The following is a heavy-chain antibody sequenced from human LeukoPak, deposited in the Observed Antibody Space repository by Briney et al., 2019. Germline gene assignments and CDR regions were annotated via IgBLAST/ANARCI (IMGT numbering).Heavy chain of an antibody. Sequence: GRSLRLSCAASGFTFSGHGMDWVRQAPGKGLEWVALIWNDGSSKYYGDSVKGRFTISRDNSKNTLYLQMNSLRDEDTAVYYCAREYRFGIRAADYYGMDVWGQGTTVTVSS. D-gene: IGHD3-10*01. CDR1: GFTFSGHG. V-gene: IGHV3-33*01. CDR3: AREYRFGIRAADYYGMDV. CDR2: IWNDGSSK. J-gene: IGHJ6*02.